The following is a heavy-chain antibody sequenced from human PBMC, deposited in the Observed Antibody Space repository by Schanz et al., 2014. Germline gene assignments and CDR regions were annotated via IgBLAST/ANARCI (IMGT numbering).Heavy chain of an antibody. CDR1: GFTFSSYG. D-gene: IGHD1-26*01. Sequence: QVQLVESGGCVVLPGRSLRLSCAASGFTFSSYGMHWVRQVPGKGLEWVAVVCYDGSKKYYADSVKGRFTTSRDNSKNTMYLQMNSLRAEDTAVYYCVKDLQRELLRDDHYYGMDVWGQGTTVTVSS. CDR3: VKDLQRELLRDDHYYGMDV. V-gene: IGHV3-33*06. CDR2: VCYDGSKK. J-gene: IGHJ6*02.